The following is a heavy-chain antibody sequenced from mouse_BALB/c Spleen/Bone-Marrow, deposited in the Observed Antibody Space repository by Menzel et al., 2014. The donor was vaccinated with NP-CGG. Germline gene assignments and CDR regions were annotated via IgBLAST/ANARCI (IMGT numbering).Heavy chain of an antibody. CDR3: ARFPMDY. Sequence: EVQRVESGGGLVQPGGSLRLSCTTSGFTFTDYYMSWVRQPPGKALEWFAFIRNKAYGYTTEYSASVRGRLTISRDNSQSILYLQMNPLRAEDSASYYCARFPMDYGGQGTSVTVSS. CDR1: GFTFTDYY. J-gene: IGHJ4*01. V-gene: IGHV7-3*02. CDR2: IRNKAYGYTT.